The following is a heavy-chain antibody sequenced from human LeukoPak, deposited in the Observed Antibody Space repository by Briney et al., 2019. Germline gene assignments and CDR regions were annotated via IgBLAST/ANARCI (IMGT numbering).Heavy chain of an antibody. CDR1: GYTFNGYY. CDR3: ARGFTRSHFDI. CDR2: MNPNTGTT. J-gene: IGHJ3*02. Sequence: GASVKVSCKASGYTFNGYYIHWVRRAPGQGLEWVGWMNPNTGTTKYGQTLQDRVIMTRDTSISTAYMELSRLRSDDTAVYYRARGFTRSHFDIWGQGTMVTVSS. D-gene: IGHD2-15*01. V-gene: IGHV1-2*02.